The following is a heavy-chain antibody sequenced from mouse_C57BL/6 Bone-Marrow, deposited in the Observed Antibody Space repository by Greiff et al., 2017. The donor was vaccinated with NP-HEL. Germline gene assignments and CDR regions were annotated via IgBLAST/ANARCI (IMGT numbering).Heavy chain of an antibody. D-gene: IGHD4-1*01. CDR2: INPNNGGT. CDR3: ARNWNFDY. Sequence: VQLQQSGPELVKPGASVKISCKASGYTFTDYYMNWVKQSHGKSLEWIGDINPNNGGTSYNQKFKGKAILTVDKSSSTAYMELRSLTSEDSAVYYCARNWNFDYWGQGTTLTVSS. CDR1: GYTFTDYY. V-gene: IGHV1-26*01. J-gene: IGHJ2*01.